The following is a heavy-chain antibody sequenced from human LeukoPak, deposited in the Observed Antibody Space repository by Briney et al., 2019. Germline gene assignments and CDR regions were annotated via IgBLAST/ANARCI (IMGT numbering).Heavy chain of an antibody. Sequence: GGSLRLSCAASGFTFSSFVMSRVRQPPGKGLEWVSTVSAGGDSTYYADSVKGRFTISRDDAKNSLYLQMNSLGAEDTARYYCARSPYSGSYGPFDYWGQGTLVTVSS. CDR3: ARSPYSGSYGPFDY. J-gene: IGHJ4*02. CDR1: GFTFSSFV. CDR2: VSAGGDST. D-gene: IGHD1-26*01. V-gene: IGHV3-23*01.